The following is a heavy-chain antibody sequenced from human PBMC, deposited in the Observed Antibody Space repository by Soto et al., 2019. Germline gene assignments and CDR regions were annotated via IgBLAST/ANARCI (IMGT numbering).Heavy chain of an antibody. CDR3: AILFLAYCSGGRRLPPPIWSLF. Sequence: GGSLRLSCGASGLTVNTNYMTWVRQAPGKGQEWVSVLYSGGSADYADSVKGRFTISRDDSRNTLYLQMNSLRAEDTAVYYCAILFLAYCSGGRRLPPPIWSLFWCKGALVTLSS. CDR1: GLTVNTNY. D-gene: IGHD2-15*01. V-gene: IGHV3-66*01. CDR2: LYSGGSA. J-gene: IGHJ4*02.